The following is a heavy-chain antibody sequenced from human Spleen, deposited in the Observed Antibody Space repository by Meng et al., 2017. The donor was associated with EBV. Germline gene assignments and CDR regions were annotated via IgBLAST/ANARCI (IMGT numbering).Heavy chain of an antibody. D-gene: IGHD5-24*01. J-gene: IGHJ4*02. CDR2: IYYRGST. Sequence: QVQLQDSCPGLVKLSQTLSLTCDVSGGSVSSIGYYWSWIRQSPGKGLEFIGYIYYRGSTYYAPSLQSRVTISIDKSKNQFSLKLRSVTAADTALYYCARDFGAPTNLLFDLWGQGALVTVSS. CDR3: ARDFGAPTNLLFDL. V-gene: IGHV4-30-4*01. CDR1: GGSVSSIGYY.